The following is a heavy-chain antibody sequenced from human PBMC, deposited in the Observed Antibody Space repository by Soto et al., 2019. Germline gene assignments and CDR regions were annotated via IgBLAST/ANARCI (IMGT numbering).Heavy chain of an antibody. CDR1: GGTFSSYA. J-gene: IGHJ4*02. D-gene: IGHD2-8*01. Sequence: QVQLVQSGAEVKKPGSSVKVSCKASGGTFSSYAISWVRQAPGQGLEWMGGIIPIFGTANYAQKFQGRVTITADDSTSTAYMELSSLRSEDTAVYYCARGMYCTYGVCLEGPGYWGQGTLVTVSS. V-gene: IGHV1-69*01. CDR3: ARGMYCTYGVCLEGPGY. CDR2: IIPIFGTA.